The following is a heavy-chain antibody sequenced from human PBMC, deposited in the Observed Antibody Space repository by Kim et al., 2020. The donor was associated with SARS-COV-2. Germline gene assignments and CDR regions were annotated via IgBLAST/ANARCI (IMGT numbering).Heavy chain of an antibody. D-gene: IGHD6-19*01. J-gene: IGHJ6*01. V-gene: IGHV3-53*04. CDR3: TRDQGIVVADGMDV. CDR1: GFTVSSNY. Sequence: GGSLRLSCAASGFTVSSNYMNWVRQAPGKGLEWVSVIYSGDTTHYADSVKGRFTISRHNSKNTLYLQMNSLRTEDTAVYYCTRDQGIVVADGMDVWGQGTTVTVSS. CDR2: IYSGDTT.